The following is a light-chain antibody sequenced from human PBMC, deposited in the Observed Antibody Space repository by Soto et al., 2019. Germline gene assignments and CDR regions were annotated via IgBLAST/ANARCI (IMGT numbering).Light chain of an antibody. CDR2: NNN. V-gene: IGLV1-44*01. Sequence: QSVLSQPPSASGTPGQRVAISCSGSSSNIGRNTVNWYQQLPGTAPKLLIYNNNQRPSGVPDRFSGSKSGTSASLAISGLQSEDEAHYYCAAWDDSLTGLNVFGTGTKLTVL. CDR3: AAWDDSLTGLNV. CDR1: SSNIGRNT. J-gene: IGLJ1*01.